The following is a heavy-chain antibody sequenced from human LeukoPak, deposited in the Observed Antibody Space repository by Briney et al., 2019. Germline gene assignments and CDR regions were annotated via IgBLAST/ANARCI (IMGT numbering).Heavy chain of an antibody. Sequence: GGSLTLSCAASGFTFSSYAMSWVGQAPGKGLEWVSAISGGGGNTYYADSVKGRFTISRDNSRNTLFLQMNSLRADDTALYYCTIAVAGTDAFDIWGQGTMVTVSS. CDR2: ISGGGGNT. D-gene: IGHD6-19*01. J-gene: IGHJ3*02. CDR3: TIAVAGTDAFDI. V-gene: IGHV3-23*01. CDR1: GFTFSSYA.